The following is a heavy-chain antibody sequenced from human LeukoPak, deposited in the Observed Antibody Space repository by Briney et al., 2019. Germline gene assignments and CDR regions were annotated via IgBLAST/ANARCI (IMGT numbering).Heavy chain of an antibody. Sequence: GASVKVSCKASGYTFTGYYMHWVRQAPGQGLEWMGRINPNSGGTNYAQKFQGRVTMTRDTSISTAYMELSRLRSDDTAVYYCARALYSSSWLVDYWGQGTLVTVSS. V-gene: IGHV1-2*06. CDR1: GYTFTGYY. CDR2: INPNSGGT. CDR3: ARALYSSSWLVDY. D-gene: IGHD6-13*01. J-gene: IGHJ4*02.